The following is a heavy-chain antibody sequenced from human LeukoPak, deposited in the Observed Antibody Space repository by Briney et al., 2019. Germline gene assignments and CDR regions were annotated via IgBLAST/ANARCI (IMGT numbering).Heavy chain of an antibody. J-gene: IGHJ4*02. CDR1: GFTFSTYG. V-gene: IGHV3-30*03. D-gene: IGHD3-22*01. Sequence: GGSLRLSCAASGFTFSTYGMHWVRQAPGKGLEWVAIISYDGSNKYYADSVKGRFTISRDNSKNTLYLQMNSLRAEDTAVYYCARDDSSLDNYYDSSNYWGFDYWGQGTLVTVSS. CDR2: ISYDGSNK. CDR3: ARDDSSLDNYYDSSNYWGFDY.